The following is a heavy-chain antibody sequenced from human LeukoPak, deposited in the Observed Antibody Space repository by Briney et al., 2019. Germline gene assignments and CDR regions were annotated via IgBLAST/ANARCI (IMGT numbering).Heavy chain of an antibody. CDR3: ARDRGSSSSSYYYYYMDV. CDR1: GYTFTGYY. V-gene: IGHV1-2*06. D-gene: IGHD6-6*01. Sequence: GASVKDSCKASGYTFTGYYMHWVRQAPGQGLEWMGRINPNSGGTNYAQKFQGRVTMTRDTSNSTAYMELSRLRSDDTAVYYCARDRGSSSSSYYYYYMDVWGKGTTVTVSS. J-gene: IGHJ6*03. CDR2: INPNSGGT.